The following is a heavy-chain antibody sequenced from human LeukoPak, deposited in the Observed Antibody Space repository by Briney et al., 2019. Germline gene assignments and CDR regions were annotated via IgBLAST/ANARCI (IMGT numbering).Heavy chain of an antibody. Sequence: GGSLRLSCAASGFTFSNYAMHWVRQTPGKGLEWVAVISYDGSNKYYADSVKGRFTISRDNSKNTLYLQMNSLRAEDTAVYYCARGYSSGWYYFDYWGQGTLVTVSS. CDR3: ARGYSSGWYYFDY. CDR2: ISYDGSNK. CDR1: GFTFSNYA. V-gene: IGHV3-30-3*01. D-gene: IGHD6-19*01. J-gene: IGHJ4*02.